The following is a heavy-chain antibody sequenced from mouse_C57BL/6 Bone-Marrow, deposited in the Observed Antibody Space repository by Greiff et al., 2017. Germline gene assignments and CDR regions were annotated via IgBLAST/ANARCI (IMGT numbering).Heavy chain of an antibody. CDR2: IYPRSGNT. CDR1: GYTFTSYG. Sequence: QVQLQQSGAELARPGASVKLSCKASGYTFTSYGISWVKQRTGQGLEWIGEIYPRSGNTYYNEKFKGKATLTADKSSSTAYMELRSLTSEDSAVYFCAREVYYYCSSPYYYAMDYWGQGTSVTVSS. D-gene: IGHD1-1*01. V-gene: IGHV1-81*01. J-gene: IGHJ4*01. CDR3: AREVYYYCSSPYYYAMDY.